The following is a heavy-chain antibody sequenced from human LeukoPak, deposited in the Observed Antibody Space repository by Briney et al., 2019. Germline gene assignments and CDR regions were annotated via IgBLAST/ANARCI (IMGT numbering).Heavy chain of an antibody. J-gene: IGHJ4*02. CDR3: AKDRRVVVINTIDY. CDR1: GFTFCSYA. D-gene: IGHD3-22*01. CDR2: ISGSGGST. V-gene: IGHV3-23*01. Sequence: GGSLRLSCAASGFTFCSYAMSWVRQAPGKGLEWVSAISGSGGSTYYADSVKGRFTISRDNSKNTLYLQMNSLRAEDTAVYYCAKDRRVVVINTIDYWGQGTLVAVSS.